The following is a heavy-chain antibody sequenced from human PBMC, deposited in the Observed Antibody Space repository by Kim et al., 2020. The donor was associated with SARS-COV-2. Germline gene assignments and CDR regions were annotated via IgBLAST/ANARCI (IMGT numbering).Heavy chain of an antibody. CDR3: AREDCSGGSCYSGWFDP. CDR1: GYTFTSYA. CDR2: INTNTGNP. D-gene: IGHD2-15*01. V-gene: IGHV7-4-1*02. J-gene: IGHJ5*02. Sequence: ASVKVSCKASGYTFTSYAMNWVRQAPGQGLEWMGWINTNTGNPTYAQGFTGRFVFSLDTSVSTAYLQISSLKAEDTAVYYCAREDCSGGSCYSGWFDPWGQGTLVTVSS.